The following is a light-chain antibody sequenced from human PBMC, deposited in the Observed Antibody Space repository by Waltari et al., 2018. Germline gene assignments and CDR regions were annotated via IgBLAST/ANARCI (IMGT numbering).Light chain of an antibody. CDR1: QDIANY. CDR2: DAS. J-gene: IGKJ3*01. V-gene: IGKV1-33*01. CDR3: QQHDHLPFT. Sequence: DIQMTQSPSSLSASVGDGVTITCQASQDIANYLNWYQQKPGKAPKLLVYDASNLHSGVPSRFSGSGSGTHFTFTITGLQPEDIATYYCQQHDHLPFTFGPGTEVDIK.